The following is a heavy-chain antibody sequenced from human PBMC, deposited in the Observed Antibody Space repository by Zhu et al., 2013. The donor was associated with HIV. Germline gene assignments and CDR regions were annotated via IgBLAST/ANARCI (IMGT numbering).Heavy chain of an antibody. V-gene: IGHV1-69*02. CDR1: GGTFSSYT. CDR3: ARSIAAAILYYYYGMDV. D-gene: IGHD6-13*01. J-gene: IGHJ6*02. Sequence: QVQLVQSGAEVKKPGSSVKVSCKASGGTFSSYTISWVRQAPGQGLEWMGRIIPILGIANYAQKFQGRVTITADKSTSTAYMELSSLRSEDTAVYYCARSIAAAILYYYYGMDVWGQGTTVTVSS. CDR2: IIPILGIA.